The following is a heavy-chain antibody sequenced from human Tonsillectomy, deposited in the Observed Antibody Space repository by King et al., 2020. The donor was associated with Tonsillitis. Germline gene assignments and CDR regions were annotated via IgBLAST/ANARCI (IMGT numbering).Heavy chain of an antibody. V-gene: IGHV4-34*01. CDR2: INHSGST. CDR3: ARGDFHAGFSYAYVY. J-gene: IGHJ4*02. CDR1: GESFSGYY. D-gene: IGHD5-18*01. Sequence: VQLQQWGAGLLKPSETLFLMCGVYGESFSGYYWTWIRQPPGKGLEWIGEINHSGSTNYNPSLKSRVSMSVDTSKKQFSLNLSSVTAADTAVYYCARGDFHAGFSYAYVYWGQGTLVTVSS.